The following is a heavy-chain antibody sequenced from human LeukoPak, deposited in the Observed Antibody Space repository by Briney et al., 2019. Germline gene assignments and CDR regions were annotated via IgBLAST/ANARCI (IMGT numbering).Heavy chain of an antibody. CDR3: ARDGDGCFDQ. CDR1: GGSISTYY. J-gene: IGHJ4*02. V-gene: IGHV4-59*01. D-gene: IGHD5-24*01. Sequence: TSETLSLTCTVSGGSISTYYWSWIRQPPGKGLEWIGYIYYSGNTNYNPSLKSQVTISVDTSKNQFSLKLSSVTAADTAVYYCARDGDGCFDQWGQGTLVTVSS. CDR2: IYYSGNT.